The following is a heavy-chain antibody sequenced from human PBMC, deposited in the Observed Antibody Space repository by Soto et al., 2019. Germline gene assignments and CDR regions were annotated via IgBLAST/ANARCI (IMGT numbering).Heavy chain of an antibody. Sequence: ASVKVSCKASGGTFSSYAISWVRQAPGQGLEWMGGIIPIFGTANYAQKFQGRVTITADESTSTAYMELSSLRSEDTAVYYCARGTIFGVVQREYGMDVWGQGTTVTVSS. J-gene: IGHJ6*02. V-gene: IGHV1-69*13. CDR3: ARGTIFGVVQREYGMDV. D-gene: IGHD3-3*01. CDR1: GGTFSSYA. CDR2: IIPIFGTA.